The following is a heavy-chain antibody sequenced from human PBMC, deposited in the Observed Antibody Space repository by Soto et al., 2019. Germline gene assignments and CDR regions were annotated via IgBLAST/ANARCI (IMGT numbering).Heavy chain of an antibody. CDR2: INHSGST. CDR1: GGSFSGYY. V-gene: IGHV4-34*01. Sequence: SETLSLTCAVYGGSFSGYYWSWIRQPPGKGLEWIGEINHSGSTNYNPSLKSRVTISVDTSKNQFSLKLSSVTAADTAVYYCARFIVVVTAIPYYGMDVWGQGNTVTVSS. CDR3: ARFIVVVTAIPYYGMDV. J-gene: IGHJ6*02. D-gene: IGHD2-21*02.